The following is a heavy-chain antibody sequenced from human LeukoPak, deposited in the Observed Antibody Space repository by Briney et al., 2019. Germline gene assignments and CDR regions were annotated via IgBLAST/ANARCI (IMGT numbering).Heavy chain of an antibody. CDR2: IYPGDSDT. CDR1: GYSFTSYW. V-gene: IGHV5-51*01. D-gene: IGHD2-2*01. CDR3: ARLCSSTSCAGLDY. Sequence: ASVKVSCKGSGYSFTSYWIGWVRQMPGKGLEWMGIIYPGDSDTRYSPSFQGQVTISADKFISTAYLQWSSLKASDTAMYYCARLCSSTSCAGLDYWGQGTLVTVSS. J-gene: IGHJ4*02.